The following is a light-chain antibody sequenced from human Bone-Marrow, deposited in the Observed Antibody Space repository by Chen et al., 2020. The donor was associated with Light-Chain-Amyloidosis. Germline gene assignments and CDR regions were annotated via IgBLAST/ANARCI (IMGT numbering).Light chain of an antibody. CDR2: DDS. Sequence: SYVLTQPSSVSVAPGQTATIACGGNNIGSTSVHWYQQTPGQAPLLVVYDDSDRPSGIPERLSGSNSGNTATLTISRVEAGGEADYYCQVWDRSSDRLVFGGGTKLTVL. CDR3: QVWDRSSDRLV. CDR1: NIGSTS. V-gene: IGLV3-21*02. J-gene: IGLJ3*02.